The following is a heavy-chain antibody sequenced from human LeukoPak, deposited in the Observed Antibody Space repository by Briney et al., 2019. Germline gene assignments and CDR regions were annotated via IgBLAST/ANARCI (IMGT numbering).Heavy chain of an antibody. V-gene: IGHV4-38-2*02. CDR2: IYHSGST. CDR1: GFNCSDDW. J-gene: IGHJ5*02. Sequence: GSLRLPCAASGFNCSDDWMSWVRQAPGKGLEWIGSIYHSGSTYYNPSLKSRVTISVDTSKNQFSLKLSSVTAADTAVYYCARDAWFGFDPWGQGTLVTVSS. CDR3: ARDAWFGFDP. D-gene: IGHD3-10*01.